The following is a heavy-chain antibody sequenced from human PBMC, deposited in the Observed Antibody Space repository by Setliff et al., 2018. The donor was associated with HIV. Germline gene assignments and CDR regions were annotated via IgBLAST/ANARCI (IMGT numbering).Heavy chain of an antibody. V-gene: IGHV4-59*01. CDR3: ARAFCSSASCYGGGDAFDI. D-gene: IGHD2-2*01. Sequence: ASETLSLTCSVSGGSISTYHWSWIRQPPGKGLEWIGYIYKSGSTNYSPSLKSRVTISPGTSKNQFSLNLISVTAADTAVYYCARAFCSSASCYGGGDAFDIWGQGTMVTVSS. CDR1: GGSISTYH. J-gene: IGHJ3*02. CDR2: IYKSGST.